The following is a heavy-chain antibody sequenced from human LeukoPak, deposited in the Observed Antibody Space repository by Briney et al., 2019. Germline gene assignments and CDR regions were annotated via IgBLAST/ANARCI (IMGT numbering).Heavy chain of an antibody. CDR3: ARALSSGWAPYYYYGMDV. J-gene: IGHJ6*02. CDR2: IYSGGST. D-gene: IGHD6-19*01. Sequence: PGGSLRLSCAASGFTVSSNYMSWVRQAPGKGLEWVSVIYSGGSTYYADSVKGRFTISRDNSKNTLYLQMNSLRAEDTAVYYCARALSSGWAPYYYYGMDVWGQGTTVTVSS. V-gene: IGHV3-53*01. CDR1: GFTVSSNY.